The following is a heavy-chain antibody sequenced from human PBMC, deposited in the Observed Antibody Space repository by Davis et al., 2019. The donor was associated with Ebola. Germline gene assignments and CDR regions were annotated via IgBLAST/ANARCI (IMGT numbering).Heavy chain of an antibody. V-gene: IGHV3-73*01. D-gene: IGHD3-22*01. CDR1: GFTFSGYA. Sequence: GESLKISCAASGFTFSGYAMHWVRQASGKGLEWVGRIRSKANSYATAYAASVKGRFTISRDDSKNTAYLQMNSLKTEDTAVYYCTKGSSGTDYWGQGTLVTVSS. J-gene: IGHJ4*02. CDR2: IRSKANSYAT. CDR3: TKGSSGTDY.